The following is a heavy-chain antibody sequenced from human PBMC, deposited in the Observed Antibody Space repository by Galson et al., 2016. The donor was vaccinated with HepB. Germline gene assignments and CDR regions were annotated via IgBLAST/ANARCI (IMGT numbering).Heavy chain of an antibody. CDR1: GFTFSSYD. J-gene: IGHJ2*01. CDR3: ARPPEGDRRYFDL. CDR2: IGTAGYK. V-gene: IGHV3-13*01. D-gene: IGHD3-16*01. Sequence: SLRLSCAASGFTFSSYDMHWVRQATGKGLEWVSAIGTAGYKYYADSLKGRVTISRDNAKNSLYLQMNSLRAEDTAVYYCARPPEGDRRYFDLWGRGALVTVSS.